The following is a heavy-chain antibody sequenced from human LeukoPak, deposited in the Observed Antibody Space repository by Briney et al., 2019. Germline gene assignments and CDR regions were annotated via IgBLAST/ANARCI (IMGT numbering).Heavy chain of an antibody. D-gene: IGHD6-19*01. CDR2: ISGSGGST. V-gene: IGHV3-23*01. J-gene: IGHJ4*02. CDR3: ARDQSAVAGTWFDY. Sequence: GGSLRLSCAASGFTFSSYAMSWVRQAPGKGLEWVSAISGSGGSTYYADSVKGRFTISRDSAKNSLYLQMNSLRAEDTAVYYCARDQSAVAGTWFDYWGQGTLVTVSS. CDR1: GFTFSSYA.